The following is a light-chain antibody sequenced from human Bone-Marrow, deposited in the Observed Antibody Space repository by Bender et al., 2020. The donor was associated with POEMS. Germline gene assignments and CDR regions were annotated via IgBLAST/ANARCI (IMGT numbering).Light chain of an antibody. J-gene: IGLJ3*02. Sequence: QSVLTQPPSVFAAPGQKVTVSCFASSSDMGNNYVSWYQQFPGTAPKLLIYDNNRRFPGIPDRFSGSKSGTSATLAITGLQTGDEADYYCGTWYDSLGVWVFGGGTRLTVL. CDR1: SSDMGNNY. V-gene: IGLV1-51*01. CDR2: DNN. CDR3: GTWYDSLGVWV.